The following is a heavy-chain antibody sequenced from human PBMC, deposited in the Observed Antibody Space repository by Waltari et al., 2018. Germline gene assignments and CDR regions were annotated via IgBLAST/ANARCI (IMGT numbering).Heavy chain of an antibody. CDR3: ARGSYDILTGYYPFDY. CDR2: SYYSGST. V-gene: IGHV4-39*07. D-gene: IGHD3-9*01. CDR1: GGSISSSRYY. J-gene: IGHJ4*02. Sequence: QLQLQESGPGLVKPSETLSLTCPVPGGSISSSRYYWGWIRQPTGKGLEWIGSSYYSGSTNYNPSLKSRVTISVDTSKNQFSLKLSSVTAADTAVYYCARGSYDILTGYYPFDYWGQGTLVTVSS.